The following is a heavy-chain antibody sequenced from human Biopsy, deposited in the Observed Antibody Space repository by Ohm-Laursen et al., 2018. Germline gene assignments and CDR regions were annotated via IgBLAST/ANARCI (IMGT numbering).Heavy chain of an antibody. CDR1: GGYISSDY. CDR3: ARATNSTGWPYYYFYGMDV. Sequence: SDTLSLTCTVSGGYISSDYWSWIRQTPGKGLEWIGYIYYSGSTNYNPSLKSRVTISVDTSKNQFSLRLNSVTAADTAVYYCARATNSTGWPYYYFYGMDVWGQGTTVTVS. CDR2: IYYSGST. V-gene: IGHV4-59*07. J-gene: IGHJ6*02. D-gene: IGHD2/OR15-2a*01.